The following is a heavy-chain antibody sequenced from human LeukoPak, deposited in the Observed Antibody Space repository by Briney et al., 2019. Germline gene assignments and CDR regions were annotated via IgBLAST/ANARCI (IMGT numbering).Heavy chain of an antibody. CDR3: ARENANWGSDY. D-gene: IGHD7-27*01. Sequence: ASVKVSCKASGYTFTGYHMHWVRQAPGQGLEWMRWINPNSGGTNYAQKFQGRVTVTRDTSISTAYMELSRLRSDDTAVYYCARENANWGSDYWGQGTLVTVSS. CDR1: GYTFTGYH. V-gene: IGHV1-2*02. J-gene: IGHJ4*02. CDR2: INPNSGGT.